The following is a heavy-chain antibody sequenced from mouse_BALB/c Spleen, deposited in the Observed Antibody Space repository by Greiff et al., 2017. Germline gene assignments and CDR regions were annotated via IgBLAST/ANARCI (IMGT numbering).Heavy chain of an antibody. V-gene: IGHV1-15*01. J-gene: IGHJ1*01. CDR3: ARRGYGYDRDWYFDV. Sequence: VQLQQSGAELVRPGASVTLSCKASGYTFTDYEMHWVKQTPVHGLEWIGAIDPETGGTAYNQKFKGKATLTADKSSSTAYMELRSLTSEDSAVYYCARRGYGYDRDWYFDVWGAGTTVTVSS. D-gene: IGHD2-2*01. CDR1: GYTFTDYE. CDR2: IDPETGGT.